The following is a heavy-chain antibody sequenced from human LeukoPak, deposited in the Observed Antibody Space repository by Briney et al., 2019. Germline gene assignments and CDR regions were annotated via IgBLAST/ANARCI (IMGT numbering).Heavy chain of an antibody. V-gene: IGHV1-18*01. CDR3: ARMVGALYYYYYMDV. J-gene: IGHJ6*03. D-gene: IGHD1-26*01. Sequence: ASVKVSCTASGGTFSSYAISWVRQAPGQGLEWMGWISAYNGNTNYAQKLQGRVTMTTDTSTSTAYMELRSLRSDDTAVYYCARMVGALYYYYYMDVWGKGTTVTISS. CDR2: ISAYNGNT. CDR1: GGTFSSYA.